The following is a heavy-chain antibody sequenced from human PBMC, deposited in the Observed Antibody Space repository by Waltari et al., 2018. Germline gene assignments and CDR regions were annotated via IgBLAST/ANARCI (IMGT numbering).Heavy chain of an antibody. CDR1: GYSISSGYY. CDR2: IYHSGTP. V-gene: IGHV4-38-2*02. D-gene: IGHD6-13*01. J-gene: IGHJ4*02. CDR3: ARDGGGVTSNWDY. Sequence: QVQLQESGPGLVKPSETLSLTCTVSGYSISSGYYWGWIRQPPGKGLEWIGNIYHSGTPSHTPSQKSRVTLAVDTSKNQFSLRLRSGTAANTAVYYCARDGGGVTSNWDYWGQGTLVTVSS.